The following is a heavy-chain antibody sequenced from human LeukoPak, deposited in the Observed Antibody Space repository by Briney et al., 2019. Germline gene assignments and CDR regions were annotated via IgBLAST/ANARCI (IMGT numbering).Heavy chain of an antibody. D-gene: IGHD6-6*01. CDR1: GFTFSSYG. Sequence: PGGSLRFSCAASGFTFSSYGMHWVRQAPGKGLEWVAVISYDGSNKYYADSVKGRFTISRDNSKNTLYLQMNSLRAEDTAVYYCAKSSITASYGMDVWGQGTTVTVSS. CDR2: ISYDGSNK. J-gene: IGHJ6*02. V-gene: IGHV3-30*18. CDR3: AKSSITASYGMDV.